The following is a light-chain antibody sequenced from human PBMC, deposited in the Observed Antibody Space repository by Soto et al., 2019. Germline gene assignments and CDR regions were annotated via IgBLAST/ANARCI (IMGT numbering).Light chain of an antibody. CDR1: RCVSSNY. CDR3: QQYGSSSGWT. Sequence: EIVLTQSPGTLSLSPGERATLSCRASRCVSSNYLAWYQQRPGQSPRLLIYGASSRATGIPDRFSGSGAGTDFTLTISRLDPEDFAVYYCQQYGSSSGWTFGQGTKVVIK. V-gene: IGKV3-20*01. CDR2: GAS. J-gene: IGKJ1*01.